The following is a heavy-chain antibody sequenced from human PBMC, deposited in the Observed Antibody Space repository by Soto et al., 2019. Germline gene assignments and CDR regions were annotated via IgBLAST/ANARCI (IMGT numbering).Heavy chain of an antibody. D-gene: IGHD6-13*01. CDR3: AKDRAVRGPSGYSSSWYVSY. J-gene: IGHJ4*02. Sequence: GGSLRLSCAAAGFTFNSYAMSWVRQAPGKRLEWVSAISGSGGSTYYADSVKGRFTISRDNSKNTLYLQMNSLRAEDTAVYYCAKDRAVRGPSGYSSSWYVSYWGQGTLVTVSS. CDR2: ISGSGGST. CDR1: GFTFNSYA. V-gene: IGHV3-23*01.